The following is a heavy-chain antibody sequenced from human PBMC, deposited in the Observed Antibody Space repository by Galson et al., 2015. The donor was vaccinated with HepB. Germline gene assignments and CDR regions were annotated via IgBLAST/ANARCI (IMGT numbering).Heavy chain of an antibody. CDR1: GFTFNRYA. J-gene: IGHJ5*02. CDR2: MSFDGFHQ. V-gene: IGHV3-30*09. CDR3: VKERAGGYYEGDDT. D-gene: IGHD3-22*01. Sequence: SLRLSCAASGFTFNRYAMHWLRQAPAKGLEWVAFMSFDGFHQFYVDSVKGRFAISRDNSKSTLFLQMNSLRPEDTAVYYCVKERAGGYYEGDDTWGQGTLVIASS.